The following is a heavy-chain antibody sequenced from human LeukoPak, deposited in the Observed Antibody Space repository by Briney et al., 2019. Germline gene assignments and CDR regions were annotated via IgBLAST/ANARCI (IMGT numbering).Heavy chain of an antibody. CDR1: GGSISSYY. J-gene: IGHJ6*02. CDR2: IYYSGST. D-gene: IGHD2-2*01. V-gene: IGHV4-59*08. CDR3: ARLSLGYCSSTSCYAFPGYYYYGMDV. Sequence: SETLSLTCTVSGGSISSYYWSWIWQPPGKGLEWIGDIYYSGSTNYNPSLNSRVTISVDTSKNQFSLKLSSVTAADTAVSYCARLSLGYCSSTSCYAFPGYYYYGMDVWGQGTTVTVSS.